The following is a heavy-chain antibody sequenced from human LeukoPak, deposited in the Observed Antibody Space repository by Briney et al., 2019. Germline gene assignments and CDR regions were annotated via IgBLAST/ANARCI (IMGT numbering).Heavy chain of an antibody. CDR2: IGSVSSYV. V-gene: IGHV3-21*04. CDR1: GFRFSSYA. J-gene: IGHJ4*02. CDR3: ARRLLGLYFDY. Sequence: GGSLRLSCAASGFRFSSYAMSWVRQAPGKGLEWVAFIGSVSSYVFYADSVKGRFTISRDNAKNSLYLQMNSLKAEDTAIYYCARRLLGLYFDYWGQGTLVTVSS.